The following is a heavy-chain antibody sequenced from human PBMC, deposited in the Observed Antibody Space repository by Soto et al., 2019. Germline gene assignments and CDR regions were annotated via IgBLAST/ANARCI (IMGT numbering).Heavy chain of an antibody. D-gene: IGHD5-18*01. J-gene: IGHJ4*02. CDR2: ISGSGGST. Sequence: GGSLRLSCAVSGFTFSSYAMSWVRQAPGKGLEWVSVISGSGGSTYYADSVKGRFTISRDNSKNTLYLQMNSLRAEDTAVYYCAKCGYSYGRTFDYWGQGTLVTVSS. CDR1: GFTFSSYA. CDR3: AKCGYSYGRTFDY. V-gene: IGHV3-23*01.